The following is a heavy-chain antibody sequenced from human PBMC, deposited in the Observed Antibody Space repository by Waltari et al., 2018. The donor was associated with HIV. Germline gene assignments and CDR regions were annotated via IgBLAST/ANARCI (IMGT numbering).Heavy chain of an antibody. D-gene: IGHD1-1*01. V-gene: IGHV1-8*01. Sequence: QVQLVQSGAEVKKPGASVKVSCKASGYTFIKSDITWVRQASGQGLEWRGWMNPNSGDTGSAQRFQVRVTMTRNISISTAYMELSSLRSEDTAVYYCGRMRASERNNYYYGLDVWGQGTTVTVSS. J-gene: IGHJ6*02. CDR2: MNPNSGDT. CDR3: GRMRASERNNYYYGLDV. CDR1: GYTFIKSD.